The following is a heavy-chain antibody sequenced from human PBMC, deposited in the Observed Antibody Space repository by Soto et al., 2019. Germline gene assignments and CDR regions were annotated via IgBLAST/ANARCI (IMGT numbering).Heavy chain of an antibody. CDR3: AKDPYSTSSSPRFDY. CDR1: GFSFDSYA. Sequence: GGSLRLSCAASGFSFDSYAMSGVRQAPGKGLEWVSGISSSGGNTKYADSVKGRFTISRDNSKNTMYLQMSSLRAEDTAVYYCAKDPYSTSSSPRFDYWGQGTRVTVSS. J-gene: IGHJ4*02. V-gene: IGHV3-23*01. CDR2: ISSSGGNT. D-gene: IGHD6-6*01.